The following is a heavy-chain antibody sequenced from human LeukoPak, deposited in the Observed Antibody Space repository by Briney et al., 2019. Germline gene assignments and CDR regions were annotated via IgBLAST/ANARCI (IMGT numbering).Heavy chain of an antibody. D-gene: IGHD3-22*01. CDR1: GFTFSSYD. J-gene: IGHJ2*01. CDR2: ISSGGSSI. CDR3: ARDRRYYDSSGYYFHWYFDL. Sequence: GGSLRLSCAASGFTFSSYDMNWVRQAPGKGLEWISHISSGGSSIYYADSVKGRFTISRDNSKNTLYLQMNSLRAEDTALYYCARDRRYYDSSGYYFHWYFDLWGRGTLVTVSS. V-gene: IGHV3-48*03.